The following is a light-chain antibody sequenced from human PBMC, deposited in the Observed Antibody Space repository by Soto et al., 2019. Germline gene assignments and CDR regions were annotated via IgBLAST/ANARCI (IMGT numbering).Light chain of an antibody. CDR3: MQALKSSLA. CDR2: VDS. J-gene: IGKJ4*01. V-gene: IGKV2-28*01. CDR1: QSLLHTNGYNY. Sequence: DIVLTQSPLSLPVTPGEPASSSCRSSQSLLHTNGYNYLDWYLQKPGQSPQLQIYVDSNRSSGVPDMFGGSGSGSDFTLKTSSVEAEDGGVYDFMQALKSSLAVDGVNKVVIK.